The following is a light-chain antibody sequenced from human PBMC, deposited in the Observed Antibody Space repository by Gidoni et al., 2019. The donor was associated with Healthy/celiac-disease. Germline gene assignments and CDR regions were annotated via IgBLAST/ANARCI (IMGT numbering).Light chain of an antibody. J-gene: IGLJ1*01. CDR1: SLRSYY. Sequence: VSVALGQTVRITCQGDSLRSYYASWYQQKPGQAPVLVIYGKNNRPSGIPDRFSGSSLGNTASLTITGAQAEDEADYYCNSRDSSGNRVFGTGTKVTVL. CDR3: NSRDSSGNRV. V-gene: IGLV3-19*01. CDR2: GKN.